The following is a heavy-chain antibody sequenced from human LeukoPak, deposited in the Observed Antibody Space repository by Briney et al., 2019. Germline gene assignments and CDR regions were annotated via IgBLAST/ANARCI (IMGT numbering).Heavy chain of an antibody. CDR3: ARGRYVLRYFDWSTPDYFDY. D-gene: IGHD3-9*01. CDR1: GGSFSGYY. CDR2: INHSGST. Sequence: SETLSLTRAVYGGSFSGYYLSWIRQPPGKGLEWIGEINHSGSTNYNPSLKSRVTISVDTSKNQFSLKLSSVTAADTAVYYCARGRYVLRYFDWSTPDYFDYWGRGTLVTDSS. J-gene: IGHJ4*02. V-gene: IGHV4-34*01.